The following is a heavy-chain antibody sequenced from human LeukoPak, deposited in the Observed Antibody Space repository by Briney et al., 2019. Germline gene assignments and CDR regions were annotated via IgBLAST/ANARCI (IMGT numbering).Heavy chain of an antibody. CDR1: GYTFTDYY. Sequence: ASVKVSCKASGYTFTDYYMHWVRQAPGQGLEWMGGINPKSGGTNYAQKFQGRVTMTRNTTISTAYMELSRLRSDDAAVYYCARVGFIDAFDIWGQETMVTVAS. V-gene: IGHV1-2*02. CDR2: INPKSGGT. CDR3: ARVGFIDAFDI. J-gene: IGHJ3*02.